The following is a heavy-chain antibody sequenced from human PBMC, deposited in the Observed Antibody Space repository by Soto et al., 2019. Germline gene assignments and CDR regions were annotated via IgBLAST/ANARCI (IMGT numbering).Heavy chain of an antibody. CDR2: ISHDGSNK. CDR3: AKDMVGYCSNVNCHIFDF. J-gene: IGHJ4*02. V-gene: IGHV3-30*18. D-gene: IGHD2-8*01. CDR1: GFSFSTYG. Sequence: QVQLMESGGDVVQPGRSLRLSCAASGFSFSTYGMHWVRQAPGKGLEWVALISHDGSNKQYAESVKGRFTISRDNSKNTVHLQMSSLRTGDAAVYYCAKDMVGYCSNVNCHIFDFYGQGPQVTVPS.